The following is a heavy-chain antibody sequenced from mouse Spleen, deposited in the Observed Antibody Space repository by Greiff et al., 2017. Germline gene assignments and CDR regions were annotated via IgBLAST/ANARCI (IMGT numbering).Heavy chain of an antibody. CDR1: GYTFTDYY. J-gene: IGHJ4*01. Sequence: VHVKQSGPELVKPGASVKISCKASGYTFTDYYMNWVKQSHGKSLEWIGDINPNNGGTSYNQKFKGKATLTVDKSSSTAYMELRSLTSEDSAVYYCAKGSNLYYYAMDYWGQGTSVTVSS. D-gene: IGHD2-5*01. CDR3: AKGSNLYYYAMDY. CDR2: INPNNGGT. V-gene: IGHV1-26*01.